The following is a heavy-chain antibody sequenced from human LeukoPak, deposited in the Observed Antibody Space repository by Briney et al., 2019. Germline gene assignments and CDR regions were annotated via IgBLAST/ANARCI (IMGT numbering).Heavy chain of an antibody. CDR3: ARDFGDNYSDY. D-gene: IGHD3-10*01. J-gene: IGHJ4*02. CDR1: GFTFSSYA. CDR2: ISGIGGNT. Sequence: GGSLRLSCAASGFTFSSYAMSWVRQAPGKGLEWVSVISGIGGNTYYADSVKGRFTISRDNSKNTLYLQMNSLRAEDTAVYYCARDFGDNYSDYWGQGTLVTVSS. V-gene: IGHV3-23*01.